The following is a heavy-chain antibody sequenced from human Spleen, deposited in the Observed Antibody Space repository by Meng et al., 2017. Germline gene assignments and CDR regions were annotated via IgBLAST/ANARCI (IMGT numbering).Heavy chain of an antibody. CDR2: IYYTGTT. Sequence: QVHLQESGPGLVKPSQTLSLTCTVSGGSISSGAYYWNWIRQPPGKGLEWIGYIYYTGTTDYNPSLKSLVTISMDTSKSQFSLRLSSVTAADTAVYYCARGAGPTDSYFDHWGQGTLVTVSS. CDR1: GGSISSGAYY. V-gene: IGHV4-31*01. CDR3: ARGAGPTDSYFDH. J-gene: IGHJ4*02. D-gene: IGHD4-17*01.